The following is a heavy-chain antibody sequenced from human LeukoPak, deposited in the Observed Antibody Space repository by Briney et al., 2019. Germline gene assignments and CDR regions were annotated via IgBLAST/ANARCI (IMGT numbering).Heavy chain of an antibody. CDR2: IYYSGST. Sequence: SETLSLTCTVSGGSISSYYWSWIRQPPGKGLEWIGYIYYSGSTNYNPSLKSRVTISVDTSKNQFFLKLSSVTAADTAVYYCARGHVDTAMVLGYWGQGTLVTVSS. V-gene: IGHV4-59*01. D-gene: IGHD5-18*01. CDR3: ARGHVDTAMVLGY. CDR1: GGSISSYY. J-gene: IGHJ4*02.